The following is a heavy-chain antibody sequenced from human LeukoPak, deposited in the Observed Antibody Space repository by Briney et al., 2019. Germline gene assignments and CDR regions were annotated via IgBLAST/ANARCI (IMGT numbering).Heavy chain of an antibody. Sequence: GGSLRLSCAASGFTFSDNWMTWVRQAPGKGLEWVANIDQAGREKNYVDSVKGRFTISRDNAKNSLYLQMNSLRAEDTAVYYCARDRPEHYDSSGYYYHDAFDIWGQGTMVTVSS. CDR3: ARDRPEHYDSSGYYYHDAFDI. CDR2: IDQAGREK. CDR1: GFTFSDNW. J-gene: IGHJ3*02. V-gene: IGHV3-7*01. D-gene: IGHD3-22*01.